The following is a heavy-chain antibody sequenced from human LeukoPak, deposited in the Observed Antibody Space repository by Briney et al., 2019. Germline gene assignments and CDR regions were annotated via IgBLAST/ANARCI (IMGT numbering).Heavy chain of an antibody. V-gene: IGHV3-7*03. J-gene: IGHJ4*02. CDR1: GFTFSTYS. D-gene: IGHD6-6*01. Sequence: GGSLRLSCAASGFTFSTYSMKWVRQAPGKGLEWVGNIRGDGSVKFYLDSVKGRFTISRDNTNSVSLQMNNLKAEDTAVYYCGRSVAAPADYWGQGTLVIVSS. CDR2: IRGDGSVK. CDR3: GRSVAAPADY.